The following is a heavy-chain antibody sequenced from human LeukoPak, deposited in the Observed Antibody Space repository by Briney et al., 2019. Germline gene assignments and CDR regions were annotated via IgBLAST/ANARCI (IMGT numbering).Heavy chain of an antibody. CDR2: IYPDNSNT. Sequence: GESLKISCEGSGYSFTNYWIGGVRQMPGKGLEWMGVIYPDNSNTRYSPSFQGQVPISADKSIGTAYLQWSSLKASDTAMYYCAIGGDSSTSCYRCFNYWGQGTLVTVSS. CDR3: AIGGDSSTSCYRCFNY. V-gene: IGHV5-51*01. J-gene: IGHJ4*02. D-gene: IGHD2-2*01. CDR1: GYSFTNYW.